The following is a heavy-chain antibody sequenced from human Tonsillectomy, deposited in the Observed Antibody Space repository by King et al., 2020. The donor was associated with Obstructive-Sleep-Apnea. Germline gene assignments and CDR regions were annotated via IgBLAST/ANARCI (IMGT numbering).Heavy chain of an antibody. Sequence: VQLVESGGGLVQPGRSLRLSCTASGFTFGDYGMSWFRQAPGKGLEWVGFIRIKAYGVTTEYAASVKGRFTISRDDSKSIAYLQMNSLKTEDTAMYYCSRVMDDYVWGSYYYWGQGTLVTVSS. CDR3: SRVMDDYVWGSYYY. CDR2: IRIKAYGVTT. V-gene: IGHV3-49*03. D-gene: IGHD3-16*01. CDR1: GFTFGDYG. J-gene: IGHJ4*02.